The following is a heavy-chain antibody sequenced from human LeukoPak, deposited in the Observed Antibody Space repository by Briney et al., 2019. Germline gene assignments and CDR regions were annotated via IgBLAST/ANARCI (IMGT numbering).Heavy chain of an antibody. Sequence: GGSLRLSCAASGFTFSSYVMSWVRQAPGKGLEWVSTISGNGRNTYYADSVKGRFTISRDNSKITVYLEMNSLRAEDTAVYYCARGRGVYGYWYFDLWGRGTLVTVSS. CDR2: ISGNGRNT. D-gene: IGHD2-15*01. CDR3: ARGRGVYGYWYFDL. V-gene: IGHV3-23*01. CDR1: GFTFSSYV. J-gene: IGHJ2*01.